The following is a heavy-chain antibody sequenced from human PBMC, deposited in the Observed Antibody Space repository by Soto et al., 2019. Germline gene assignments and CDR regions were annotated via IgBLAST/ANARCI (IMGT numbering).Heavy chain of an antibody. V-gene: IGHV3-33*01. D-gene: IGHD3-22*01. CDR2: IWYDGSNK. CDR3: ARDRDSITMTGSIFDY. J-gene: IGHJ4*02. Sequence: PGGSLRLSCAASGFTFSSYGMHWVRQAPGEGLEWVAVIWYDGSNKYYADSVKGRFTISRDNSKNTLYLQMNSLRAEDTAVYYCARDRDSITMTGSIFDYWGQGTLVTVSS. CDR1: GFTFSSYG.